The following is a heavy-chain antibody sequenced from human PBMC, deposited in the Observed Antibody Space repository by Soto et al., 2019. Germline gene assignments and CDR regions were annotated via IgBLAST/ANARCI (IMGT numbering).Heavy chain of an antibody. V-gene: IGHV1-69*01. CDR1: GGTFSSYA. Sequence: QVQLVQSEAAVTKPGSSVKVSCTASGGTFSSYAFTWVRRAPGQGLEWMGGIIPVFGTPRYAQTYQVRVTITADASTKAILVDLSSLQYDDTAFYYWASALSCNFDNLAGLYTIDFWGQGTLVSVSS. CDR2: IIPVFGTP. D-gene: IGHD3-9*01. J-gene: IGHJ4*02. CDR3: ASALSCNFDNLAGLYTIDF.